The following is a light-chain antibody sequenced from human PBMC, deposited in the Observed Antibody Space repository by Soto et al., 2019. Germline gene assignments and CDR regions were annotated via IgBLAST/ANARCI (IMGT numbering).Light chain of an antibody. J-gene: IGLJ2*01. Sequence: SALTQPASVSGSPGQSITISCTGTSSDVGSYNLVSWYQHHPGKAPKFIIYEDNKRPSGVSNRFSGSKSGNTASLTISGLQAEDEADYDCCAFVRSNALLFGGGTKVTVL. CDR2: EDN. CDR3: CAFVRSNALL. CDR1: SSDVGSYNL. V-gene: IGLV2-23*01.